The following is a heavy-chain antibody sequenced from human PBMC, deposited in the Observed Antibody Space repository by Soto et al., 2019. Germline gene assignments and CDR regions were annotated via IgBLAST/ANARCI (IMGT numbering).Heavy chain of an antibody. CDR1: GGSIGRSY. J-gene: IGHJ3*02. CDR2: IYYSGST. CDR3: ARGPYDAFDI. Sequence: SETLSLTCAVSGGSIGRSYWSWISQPPGKGLQWIGYIYYSGSTYYNPSLKSRVTMSVDTSKIRFSLRLKSVTAADTAVYYCARGPYDAFDIWGQGTMVTVSS. V-gene: IGHV4-59*01.